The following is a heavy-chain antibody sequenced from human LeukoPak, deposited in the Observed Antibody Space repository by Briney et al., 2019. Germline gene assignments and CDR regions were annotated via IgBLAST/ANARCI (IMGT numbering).Heavy chain of an antibody. CDR2: IKSDGST. D-gene: IGHD3-22*01. CDR1: GFTFSRYW. Sequence: GGSLRLSCAASGFTFSRYWMHWVRQAPGKGLVWVSRIKSDGSTNYADSMKGRFTISRDNAKNTVSLQMNSLRAEDTGVYYCARAPAEIGGYYPEYFRHWGQGTLVTVSS. V-gene: IGHV3-74*01. CDR3: ARAPAEIGGYYPEYFRH. J-gene: IGHJ1*01.